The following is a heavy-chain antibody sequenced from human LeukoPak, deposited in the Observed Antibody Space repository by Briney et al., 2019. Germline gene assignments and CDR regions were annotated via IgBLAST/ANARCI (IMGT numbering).Heavy chain of an antibody. V-gene: IGHV3-7*01. CDR1: GFTFRNYW. CDR3: ARELVVGPAEYFQD. J-gene: IGHJ1*01. CDR2: TNQGGSER. D-gene: IGHD2-8*02. Sequence: PGGSLRLSCVASGFTFRNYWMSWVRLAPGKGLEWVANTNQGGSERYYLDSVKGRFTISRDNAKNSLYLQMNSLRAEDTAVYYCARELVVGPAEYFQDWGQGTLVTVSS.